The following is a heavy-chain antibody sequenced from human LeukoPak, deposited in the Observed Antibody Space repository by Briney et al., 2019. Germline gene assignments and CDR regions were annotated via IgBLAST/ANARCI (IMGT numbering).Heavy chain of an antibody. V-gene: IGHV4-59*01. Sequence: SETLSLTCTVSGGSIGSFYWSWIRQPPGKGLEWIGYVYYSGITNYNPSLKSRVTISVDTSKNQFSLKLSSVTAADTAVYYCARTNVANSFDIWGQGTMVTVSS. CDR2: VYYSGIT. D-gene: IGHD1-1*01. CDR3: ARTNVANSFDI. CDR1: GGSIGSFY. J-gene: IGHJ3*02.